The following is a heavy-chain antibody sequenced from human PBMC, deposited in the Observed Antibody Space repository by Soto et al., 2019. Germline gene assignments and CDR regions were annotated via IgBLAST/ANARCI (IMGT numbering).Heavy chain of an antibody. V-gene: IGHV3-7*03. J-gene: IGHJ4*02. CDR3: ARDHGEYVWGSYRGTVDY. CDR1: GFTFSSYW. Sequence: EVQLVESGGGLVQPGGSLRLSCAASGFTFSSYWMSWVRQAPGKGLEWVANIKQDGSEKYYVDSVKGRFTISSDNAKNSLYRQMNSLRAEDTAVYYCARDHGEYVWGSYRGTVDYWGQGTLVTVSS. D-gene: IGHD3-16*02. CDR2: IKQDGSEK.